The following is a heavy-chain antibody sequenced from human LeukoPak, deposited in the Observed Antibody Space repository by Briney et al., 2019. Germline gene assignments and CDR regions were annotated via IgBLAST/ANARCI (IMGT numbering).Heavy chain of an antibody. CDR3: ARVPRLGYCSGGSCLHFDY. J-gene: IGHJ4*02. Sequence: ASVNVSCKASGYTSTSYDINWVRQATGQGLEWMGWMNPNSGNTGYAQKFQGRVTMTRNTSISTAYMELSSLRSEDTAVYYCARVPRLGYCSGGSCLHFDYWGQGTLVTVSS. V-gene: IGHV1-8*01. CDR1: GYTSTSYD. D-gene: IGHD2-15*01. CDR2: MNPNSGNT.